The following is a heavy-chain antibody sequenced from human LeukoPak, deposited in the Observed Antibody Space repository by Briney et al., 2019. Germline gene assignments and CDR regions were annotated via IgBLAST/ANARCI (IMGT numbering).Heavy chain of an antibody. CDR2: ISTSSSYI. D-gene: IGHD1-14*01. Sequence: GGSLRLSCVASGFTFSNYNMNWVRQAPGKGLEWVSSISTSSSYIYYADSVKGRFTFSRDNAKNSLYLQMNSLRAKDTAVYYCARARYHWYFDLWGRGTLVTVS. V-gene: IGHV3-21*01. J-gene: IGHJ2*01. CDR3: ARARYHWYFDL. CDR1: GFTFSNYN.